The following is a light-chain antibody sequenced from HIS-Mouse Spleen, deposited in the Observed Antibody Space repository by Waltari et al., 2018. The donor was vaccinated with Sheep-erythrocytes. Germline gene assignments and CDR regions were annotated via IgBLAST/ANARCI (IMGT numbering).Light chain of an antibody. V-gene: IGLV2-14*02. Sequence: QSALTQPASVSGSPGQSITISCTGTSSDVGSYNLVSWYQQHPGKAPKLMIYEGSKRPSGVSNRFSGSKSGTSVSLAISGLQSEDEADYYCAAWDDSLNGYVFGTGTKVTVL. J-gene: IGLJ1*01. CDR1: SSDVGSYNL. CDR2: EGS. CDR3: AAWDDSLNGYV.